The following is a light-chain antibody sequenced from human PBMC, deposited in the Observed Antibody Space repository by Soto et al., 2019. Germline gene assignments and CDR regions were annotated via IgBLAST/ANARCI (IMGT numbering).Light chain of an antibody. CDR2: GAS. CDR3: QQYSSSRT. Sequence: EIVMTQSPETLSVSPGESATLSCRASQSVSIKLAWYQQKPGQAPRLLIYGASSRATGIPDRFSGSGSGTDFTLTISRLEPEDFAVYYCQQYSSSRTFGQGTKVDIK. J-gene: IGKJ1*01. V-gene: IGKV3-20*01. CDR1: QSVSIK.